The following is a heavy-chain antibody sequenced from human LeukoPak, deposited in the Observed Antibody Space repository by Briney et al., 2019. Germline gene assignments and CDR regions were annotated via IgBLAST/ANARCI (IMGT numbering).Heavy chain of an antibody. CDR1: GGSISSYY. J-gene: IGHJ4*02. Sequence: SETLSLTCTVSGGSISSYYWSWIRQPPGKGLEWIGYIYYSGSTNYNPSLKSRVTISVDTSKNQFSLKLSSVTAADTAVYYCARSVAVTALFDYWGQGTLVTVSS. V-gene: IGHV4-59*01. CDR2: IYYSGST. D-gene: IGHD6-19*01. CDR3: ARSVAVTALFDY.